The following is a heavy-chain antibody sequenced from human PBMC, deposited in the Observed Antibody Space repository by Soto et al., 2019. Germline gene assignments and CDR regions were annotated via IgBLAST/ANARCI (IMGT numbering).Heavy chain of an antibody. CDR3: ARGYDSTGYYAY. Sequence: EVQLVESGGGLVQPGGSLRLSCAASGFTFSSYEMNWVRQAPGKGLEWVSYISSSGSTIYYADSVKGRFTISRDNAKNSLYLQMNRLTAEYTAVYYCARGYDSTGYYAYWGQGTLVTVSS. J-gene: IGHJ4*02. D-gene: IGHD3-22*01. V-gene: IGHV3-48*03. CDR2: ISSSGSTI. CDR1: GFTFSSYE.